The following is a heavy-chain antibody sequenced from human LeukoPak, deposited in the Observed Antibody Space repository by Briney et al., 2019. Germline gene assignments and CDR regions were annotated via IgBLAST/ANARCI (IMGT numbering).Heavy chain of an antibody. D-gene: IGHD3-3*01. Sequence: TSETLSLTCTVSGGSVSSGSYYWSWIRQPPGKGLEWIGYIYYSGSTNYNPSLKSRVTISVDTSKNQFSLKLSSVTAADTAVYYCARGGPSFWSGPDYGMDVWGQGTTVTVSS. CDR1: GGSVSSGSYY. V-gene: IGHV4-61*01. J-gene: IGHJ6*02. CDR3: ARGGPSFWSGPDYGMDV. CDR2: IYYSGST.